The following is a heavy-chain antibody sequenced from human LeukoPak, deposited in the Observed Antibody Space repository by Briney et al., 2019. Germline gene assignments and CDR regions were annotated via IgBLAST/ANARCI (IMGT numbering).Heavy chain of an antibody. J-gene: IGHJ4*02. CDR3: ARGGGATVTYYFDY. V-gene: IGHV4-31*03. CDR1: GSSISSGGYY. D-gene: IGHD4-17*01. Sequence: SETLSLTCTVSGSSISSGGYYWSWIRQHPGKGLEWIGYIYYSGITYYNPSLKSRVTISVDTSKNQFSLKLSSVTAADTAVYYCARGGGATVTYYFDYWGQGTLVTVSS. CDR2: IYYSGIT.